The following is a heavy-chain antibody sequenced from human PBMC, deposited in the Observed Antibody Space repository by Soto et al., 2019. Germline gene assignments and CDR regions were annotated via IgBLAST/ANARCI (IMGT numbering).Heavy chain of an antibody. D-gene: IGHD1-26*01. CDR2: ISSDETIV. V-gene: IGHV3-48*02. J-gene: IGHJ4*02. CDR3: VRGGGVGTTWGYY. Sequence: EEQLVESGGGLVQPGGSLRLSCEGFGYTFRGCGMIWVRQAPGKGLECVSYISSDETIVNYADSVKGRFTISRDSAKNSLFLQMNSLRDEDTAVYYCVRGGGVGTTWGYYWGQGAQVTVSS. CDR1: GYTFRGCG.